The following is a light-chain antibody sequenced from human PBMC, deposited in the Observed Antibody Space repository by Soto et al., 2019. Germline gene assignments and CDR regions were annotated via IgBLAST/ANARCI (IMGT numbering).Light chain of an antibody. CDR2: AAS. J-gene: IGKJ1*01. CDR1: QGISNY. CDR3: PKYNSAPWT. Sequence: DIQMTQSPSSLSASVGDRVTITCRASQGISNYLAWYQQKPGKVPKLLIYAASTLQSGVPSRFSGSGSGTDFTRTISSLQPEDVATYYCPKYNSAPWTFSQGTKVEIK. V-gene: IGKV1-27*01.